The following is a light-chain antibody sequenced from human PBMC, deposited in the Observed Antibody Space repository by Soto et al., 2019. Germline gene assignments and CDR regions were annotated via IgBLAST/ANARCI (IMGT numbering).Light chain of an antibody. CDR1: QGISSY. J-gene: IGKJ4*01. CDR3: QQLNSYPRT. V-gene: IGKV1-9*01. Sequence: DIQLTQSPSFLSASVVDRVTITCRASQGISSYLAWYQQKPGKAPKLLIYAASTLQSRVPSRFSGSGSGTEFTLTISSLQPEDFATYYCQQLNSYPRTFGGGTKVDIK. CDR2: AAS.